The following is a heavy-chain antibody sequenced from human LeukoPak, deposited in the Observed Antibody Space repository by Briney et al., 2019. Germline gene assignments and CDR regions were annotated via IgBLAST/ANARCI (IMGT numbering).Heavy chain of an antibody. CDR3: ARQDTAMAWSYYFDY. Sequence: SETLSLTCTVSGGSISSSSYYWGWSRQPPGKGLEWIGSIYYSGSTYYTPSLKSRVTISVDTSKNQFSLKLSSVTAADTAVYYCARQDTAMAWSYYFDYWGQGTLVTVSS. D-gene: IGHD5-18*01. CDR2: IYYSGST. J-gene: IGHJ4*02. CDR1: GGSISSSSYY. V-gene: IGHV4-39*01.